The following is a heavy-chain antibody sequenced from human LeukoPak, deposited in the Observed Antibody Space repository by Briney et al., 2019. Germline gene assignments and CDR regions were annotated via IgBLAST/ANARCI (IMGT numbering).Heavy chain of an antibody. CDR1: GFSFDDYA. D-gene: IGHD6-19*01. V-gene: IGHV3-9*01. CDR3: AKDGGHTSVLYYFEC. CDR2: ISWNSDSM. J-gene: IGHJ4*02. Sequence: GGSLRLSCAASGFSFDDYAMHWVRQVPGKGLEWVSGISWNSDSMRYADSVKGRFTVSRDNAKNSLYLQMNSLRTEDTAFYYCAKDGGHTSVLYYFECWGQGTLVTVSS.